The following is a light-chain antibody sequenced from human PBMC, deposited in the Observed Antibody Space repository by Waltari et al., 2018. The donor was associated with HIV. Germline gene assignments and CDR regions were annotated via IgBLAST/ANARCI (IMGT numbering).Light chain of an antibody. CDR1: SSDVGAYEY. V-gene: IGLV2-14*03. CDR2: DVY. J-gene: IGLJ1*01. CDR3: ASFTSGRLNV. Sequence: QSALTQPASVSGSPGQSITISCTGTSSDVGAYEYVSWYQQHPGKVPKLLIYDVYNRPSRISNRFLGSKSGNTASLTISGLQAEDEAAYYCASFTSGRLNVFGTGTKVTVL.